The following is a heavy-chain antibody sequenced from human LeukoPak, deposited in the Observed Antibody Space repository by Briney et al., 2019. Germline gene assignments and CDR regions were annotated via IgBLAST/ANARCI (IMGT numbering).Heavy chain of an antibody. V-gene: IGHV3-23*01. CDR2: ISGSGGST. Sequence: PGGSLRLSCAASGFTFSSYAMSWVRQAPGKGLEWVSAISGSGGSTYYADSVKGRFTTSRDNSKNTLYLQMNSLRAEDTAVYYCAKDSRVVGAIGIGNYWGQGTLVTVSS. J-gene: IGHJ4*02. CDR1: GFTFSSYA. D-gene: IGHD1-26*01. CDR3: AKDSRVVGAIGIGNY.